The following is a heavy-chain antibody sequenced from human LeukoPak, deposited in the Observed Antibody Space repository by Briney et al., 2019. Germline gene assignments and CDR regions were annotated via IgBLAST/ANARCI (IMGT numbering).Heavy chain of an antibody. Sequence: ASVKVSSKAFGYTFTSYYVHWVRQAPGQGLEWMGIINPSGGSTTYAQKFQGRVTMTRDTSTSTVYMELSSLRSEDTAVYYCARVRFSSGWYIAFDMWGQGTMVTVSS. CDR3: ARVRFSSGWYIAFDM. CDR1: GYTFTSYY. D-gene: IGHD6-19*01. J-gene: IGHJ3*02. V-gene: IGHV1-46*01. CDR2: INPSGGST.